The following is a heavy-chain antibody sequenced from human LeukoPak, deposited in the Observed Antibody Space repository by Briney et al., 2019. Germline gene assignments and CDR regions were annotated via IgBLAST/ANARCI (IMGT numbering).Heavy chain of an antibody. CDR3: AAFPNCTNGVCFDC. J-gene: IGHJ4*02. CDR2: IVVGSGNT. V-gene: IGHV1-58*02. CDR1: GFTFTSSA. D-gene: IGHD2-8*01. Sequence: SVKVSCKASGFTFTSSAMQWVRQARGQRLEWIGWIVVGSGNTNYAQKFQERVTITRDMSTSTAYMELSSLRSEDTAVYYCAAFPNCTNGVCFDCWGQGTLVTVSS.